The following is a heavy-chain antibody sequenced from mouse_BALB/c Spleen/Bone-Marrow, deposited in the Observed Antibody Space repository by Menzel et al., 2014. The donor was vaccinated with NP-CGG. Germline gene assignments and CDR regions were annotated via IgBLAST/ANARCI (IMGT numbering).Heavy chain of an antibody. V-gene: IGHV3-5*02. J-gene: IGHJ2*01. Sequence: EVKLVESGPGLVKPYQTVSLTCTVTGISITTRNYRWSWIRQFPGNKLEWIGYIYYSGTTTYNPSLTSRTTITRDTSKNQFFLEMNSLTAEDTATYYCARDGNYDGYFDYWGQGTTLTVSS. D-gene: IGHD2-1*01. CDR1: GISITTRNYR. CDR2: IYYSGTT. CDR3: ARDGNYDGYFDY.